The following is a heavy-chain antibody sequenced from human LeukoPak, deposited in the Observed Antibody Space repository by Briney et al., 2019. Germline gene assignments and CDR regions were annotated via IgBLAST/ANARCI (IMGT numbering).Heavy chain of an antibody. V-gene: IGHV3-48*01. D-gene: IGHD6-19*01. CDR1: GFTFSSYS. CDR2: ISSSSSTI. CDR3: ARVGYSSGWYSGYFDY. J-gene: IGHJ4*02. Sequence: GGSLRLSCAASGFTFSSYSMNWVRQAPGKGLEWVSYISSSSSTIYYADSVKGRFTISRDNAKNSLYLQMNSLRAEDTAVYYCARVGYSSGWYSGYFDYWGQGTLVTVSS.